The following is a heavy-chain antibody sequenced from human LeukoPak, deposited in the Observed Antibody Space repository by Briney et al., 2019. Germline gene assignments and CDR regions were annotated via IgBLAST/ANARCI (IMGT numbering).Heavy chain of an antibody. CDR3: ARRDYYGSGSYGGLEYYFDY. D-gene: IGHD3-10*01. J-gene: IGHJ4*02. CDR2: IKEDGSER. CDR1: AFIFSGHW. V-gene: IGHV3-7*03. Sequence: GGSLRLSCEGSAFIFSGHWMNWVRQTPGKGLEWVASIKEDGSERQYVDSVKGRFSISRDNTKGSLFLQLNSLRAEDTAVYYCARRDYYGSGSYGGLEYYFDYWGQGTLVTVSS.